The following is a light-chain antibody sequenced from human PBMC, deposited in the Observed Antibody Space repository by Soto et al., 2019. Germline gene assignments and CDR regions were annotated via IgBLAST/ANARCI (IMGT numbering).Light chain of an antibody. V-gene: IGKV3-11*01. CDR1: RSVSSY. CDR3: QQRSNWPHLT. J-gene: IGKJ4*01. CDR2: DAS. Sequence: EIVLTQSPATLSLSPGERANLSCRASRSVSSYLAWYQQKPGQAPRLLIYDASNRATGIPARFSGSGSGTDFTLTISSLEPEDFAVYYCQQRSNWPHLTFGGGTKVEIK.